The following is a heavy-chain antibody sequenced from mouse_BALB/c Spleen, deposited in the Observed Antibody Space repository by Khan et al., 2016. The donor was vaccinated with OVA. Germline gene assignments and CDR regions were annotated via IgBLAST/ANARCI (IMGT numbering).Heavy chain of an antibody. Sequence: QVQLQQSGGELMKPGASVKISCKATGYTLSSYWIEWVKQRPGHGLEWIGEILPGRGNSNYNEKFKGKATFTADTSSNIAYMQLSSLTSEDSAVYYCARGAGTTCGVGYWGQGTSVTVSS. V-gene: IGHV1-9*01. CDR1: GYTLSSYW. CDR2: ILPGRGNS. CDR3: ARGAGTTCGVGY. J-gene: IGHJ4*01. D-gene: IGHD4-1*01.